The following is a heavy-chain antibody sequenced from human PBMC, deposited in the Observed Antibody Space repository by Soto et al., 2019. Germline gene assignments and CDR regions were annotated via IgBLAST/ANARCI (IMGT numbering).Heavy chain of an antibody. V-gene: IGHV4-61*01. Sequence: PSKTLSLTCTVSGDYVSSGSYYWSWIRQPPGKGLEWIGYIYYSVSTNYNPSLKSRVTISVDTSKKQFSLKLSSVTAADTAVYYCARDRSLEEVYYYYGMDVWGQGTTVTVSS. CDR1: GDYVSSGSYY. CDR3: ARDRSLEEVYYYYGMDV. CDR2: IYYSVST. J-gene: IGHJ6*02. D-gene: IGHD2-15*01.